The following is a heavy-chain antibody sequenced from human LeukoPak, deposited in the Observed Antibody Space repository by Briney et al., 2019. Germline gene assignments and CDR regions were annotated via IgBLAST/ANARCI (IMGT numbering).Heavy chain of an antibody. V-gene: IGHV3-20*04. D-gene: IGHD3-3*01. CDR1: GFSFDDHG. J-gene: IGHJ6*02. CDR3: TRDASGDTISGPCMDV. Sequence: TGGSLRLSCVVSGFSFDDHGMSWVRQAPGKGLEWVSGINRNGGSTHYADSVKGRLTISRDNAKNSLYLQMTSLRAEDTAVYYCTRDASGDTISGPCMDVWGQGTTVTVSS. CDR2: INRNGGST.